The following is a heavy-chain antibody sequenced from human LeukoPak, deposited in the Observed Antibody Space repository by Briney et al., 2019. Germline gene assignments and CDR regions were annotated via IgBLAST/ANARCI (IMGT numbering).Heavy chain of an antibody. J-gene: IGHJ4*02. CDR3: ARDWSGDYYDSSGYYNVDY. D-gene: IGHD3-22*01. V-gene: IGHV1-18*01. Sequence: GESLKISCKGSGYSFTSYGISWVRQAPGQGLEWMGWISAYNGNTNYAQKLQGRVTMTTDTSTSTAYMELRSLRSDDTAVYYCARDWSGDYYDSSGYYNVDYWGQGTLVTVSS. CDR1: GYSFTSYG. CDR2: ISAYNGNT.